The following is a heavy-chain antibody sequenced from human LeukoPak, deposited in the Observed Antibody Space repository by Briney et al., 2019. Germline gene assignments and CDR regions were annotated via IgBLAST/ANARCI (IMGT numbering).Heavy chain of an antibody. CDR2: ISSSSSTI. V-gene: IGHV3-48*01. Sequence: GGSLRLSCAASGFTFSSYSMNWVRQAPGKGLEWVSYISSSSSTIYYADSVKGRFTISRDNAKNSLYLQMYSLRAEDTAVYYCARSPGDIVVVPAASDYWGQGTLVTVSS. D-gene: IGHD2-2*01. J-gene: IGHJ4*02. CDR1: GFTFSSYS. CDR3: ARSPGDIVVVPAASDY.